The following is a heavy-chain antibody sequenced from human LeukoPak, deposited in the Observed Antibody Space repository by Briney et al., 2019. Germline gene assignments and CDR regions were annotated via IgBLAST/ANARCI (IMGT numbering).Heavy chain of an antibody. CDR2: INPTGGST. Sequence: ASVKVSCKASGYTFTSYFMHWVRQAPGQGLEWMGIINPTGGSTTYAQKFQGRVTMTRDTSTSTVYMELSSLRSDDTAVYYCARTAARRFGYWGQGTLVTVSS. CDR3: ARTAARRFGY. V-gene: IGHV1-46*01. CDR1: GYTFTSYF. J-gene: IGHJ4*02. D-gene: IGHD6-6*01.